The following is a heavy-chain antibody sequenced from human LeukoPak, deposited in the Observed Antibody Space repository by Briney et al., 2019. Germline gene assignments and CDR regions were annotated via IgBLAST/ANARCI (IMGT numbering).Heavy chain of an antibody. CDR3: TTEALFAYDSSGIKSRGGAY. J-gene: IGHJ4*02. CDR1: GFTFSNAW. V-gene: IGHV3-15*01. D-gene: IGHD3-22*01. Sequence: GGSLRLSCAASGFTFSNAWMSWVRQAPGQGLEWVGRIKSKTDGGTTDYAAPVKGRFTISRDDSKNTLYLQMNSLKAEDTAVYYCTTEALFAYDSSGIKSRGGAYWGQGTLVTVSS. CDR2: IKSKTDGGTT.